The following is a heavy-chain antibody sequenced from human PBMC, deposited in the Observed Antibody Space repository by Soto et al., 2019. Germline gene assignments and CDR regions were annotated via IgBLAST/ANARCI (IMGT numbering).Heavy chain of an antibody. D-gene: IGHD3-10*01. Sequence: PGGSLRLSCAATGFTFSTYSMVWLRRAPGRGLEWISYISRSFSPTQYADSVEGRFTISRDNSKNTLYLKMNSLRVEDTAVYYCAKDRGSYYYYGMDVWGQGTTVTVSS. V-gene: IGHV3-48*01. CDR2: ISRSFSPT. J-gene: IGHJ6*02. CDR1: GFTFSTYS. CDR3: AKDRGSYYYYGMDV.